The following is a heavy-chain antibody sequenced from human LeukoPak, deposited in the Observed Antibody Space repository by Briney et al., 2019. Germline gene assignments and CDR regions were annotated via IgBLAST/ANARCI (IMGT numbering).Heavy chain of an antibody. CDR3: ARGTVAAAGTGNFDY. CDR1: GYTFTSYG. Sequence: ASVKVSCKASGYTFTSYGISWVRQAPGQGLEWMGWVSAYNGNTNYAQKLQGRVTMTTDTSTSTAYMELRSLRSDDTAVYYCARGTVAAAGTGNFDYWGQGTLVTVSS. CDR2: VSAYNGNT. D-gene: IGHD6-13*01. J-gene: IGHJ4*02. V-gene: IGHV1-18*01.